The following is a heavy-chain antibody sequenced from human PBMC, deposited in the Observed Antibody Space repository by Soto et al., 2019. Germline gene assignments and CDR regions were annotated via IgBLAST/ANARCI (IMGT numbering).Heavy chain of an antibody. V-gene: IGHV1-2*04. D-gene: IGHD2-2*01. CDR3: ARSTSSTSYNWFDP. J-gene: IGHJ5*02. CDR2: INPNSGGT. CDR1: GYTFTGYY. Sequence: QVQLVQAGAEVKKPGASVKVACKASGYTFTGYYMHWVRQAPGHGLEWMGWINPNSGGTNYAQKFQGWVTMTRDTSISTAYMELSRLTSDDTAVYYCARSTSSTSYNWFDPWGQGTLVTVSS.